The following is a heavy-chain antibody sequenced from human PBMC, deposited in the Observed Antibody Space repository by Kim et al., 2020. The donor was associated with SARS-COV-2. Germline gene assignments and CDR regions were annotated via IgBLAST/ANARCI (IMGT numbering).Heavy chain of an antibody. CDR1: GGSISGYY. CDR2: INHSGSI. V-gene: IGHV4-34*01. D-gene: IGHD2-2*01. J-gene: IGHJ6*04. CDR3: ARGRAGVVPAPTLGVGPHYDYFIRDV. Sequence: SETLSLTCAVYGGSISGYYWSWIRQPPGKGLERIGEINHSGSINYTPSLTSRVTISIDTSKNQFSLKLTSVTAADTGSYYCARGRAGVVPAPTLGVGPHYDYFIRDVGGDGTTVTVPS.